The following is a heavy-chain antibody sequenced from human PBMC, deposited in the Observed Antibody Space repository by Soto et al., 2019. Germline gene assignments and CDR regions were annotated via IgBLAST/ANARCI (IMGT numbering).Heavy chain of an antibody. CDR3: ATVKVSENDYGDYVPVLFCAFDI. CDR1: GYTLTELS. J-gene: IGHJ3*02. CDR2: FDPEDGET. Sequence: GASVKVSCKVSGYTLTELSMHWVRQAPGKGLEWMGGFDPEDGETIYAQKFQGRVTMTEDTSTDTAYMELSSLRSEDTAVYYCATVKVSENDYGDYVPVLFCAFDIWGQGTMVTVSS. D-gene: IGHD4-17*01. V-gene: IGHV1-24*01.